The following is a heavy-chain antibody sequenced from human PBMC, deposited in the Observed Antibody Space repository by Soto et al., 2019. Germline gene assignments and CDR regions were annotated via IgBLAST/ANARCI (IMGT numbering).Heavy chain of an antibody. CDR1: GFTFSSYS. D-gene: IGHD2-8*01. J-gene: IGHJ6*03. CDR2: ISSSSSTI. CDR3: AGYCTNGVCADYYYYYMDV. V-gene: IGHV3-48*01. Sequence: EVQLVESGGGLVQPGGSLRLSCAASGFTFSSYSMNRVRQAPGKGLEWVSYISSSSSTIYYADSVKGRFTISRDNAKNSLYLQMNSLRAEDTAVYYCAGYCTNGVCADYYYYYMDVWGKGTTVTVSS.